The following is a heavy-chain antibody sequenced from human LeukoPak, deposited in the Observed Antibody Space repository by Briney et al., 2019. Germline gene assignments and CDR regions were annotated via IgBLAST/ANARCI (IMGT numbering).Heavy chain of an antibody. CDR3: ARDSGTYYYDSSGYYYGYYYYYMDV. J-gene: IGHJ6*03. CDR1: GYTFTSYG. Sequence: ASVKVSCKASGYTFTSYGISWVRQAPGQGLEWMGWISAYNGNTNYAQKLQGRVTMTTDTSTSTAYMELRSLRSDDTAVYYCARDSGTYYYDSSGYYYGYYYYYMDVWGKGTTATISS. D-gene: IGHD3-22*01. CDR2: ISAYNGNT. V-gene: IGHV1-18*01.